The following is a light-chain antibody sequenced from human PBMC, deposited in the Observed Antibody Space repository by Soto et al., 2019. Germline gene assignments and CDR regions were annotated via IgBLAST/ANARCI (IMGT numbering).Light chain of an antibody. J-gene: IGLJ3*02. Sequence: QSVLTQPPSASGTPGQRVTISCSGGSYNVGKNLVYWYQQRPGTAPKLIIFKNNQRPSGVPDRFSGSNSGSSASLAISGLGSEDGADYFCAAWDDTLSAWVFGGGTKLTVL. CDR3: AAWDDTLSAWV. CDR1: SYNVGKNL. CDR2: KNN. V-gene: IGLV1-47*01.